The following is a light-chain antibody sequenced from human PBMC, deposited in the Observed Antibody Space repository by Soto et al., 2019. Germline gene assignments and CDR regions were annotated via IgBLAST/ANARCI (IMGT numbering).Light chain of an antibody. CDR2: GAS. J-gene: IGKJ1*01. Sequence: IVMPPYPDTLSVSPGERAPLSCRASQSVSSNLAWYQQKPGQAPRLLIYGASTRATGIPARFSGSGSGTEFTLTISSLQSEDFAVYYCQQYNDWPRTFGQRAKVDI. CDR3: QQYNDWPRT. V-gene: IGKV3-15*01. CDR1: QSVSSN.